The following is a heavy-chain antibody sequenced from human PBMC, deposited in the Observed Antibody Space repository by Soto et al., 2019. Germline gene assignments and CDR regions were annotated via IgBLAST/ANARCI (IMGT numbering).Heavy chain of an antibody. Sequence: ASVKVSCKTSGYTFTSYAMHWVRQAPGQRLEWMGWINAGNGNTKYSQKFQGRVTITRDTSASTAYMELSSLRSEDTAVYYCARDFKYSSGWYPSVERWGQGTLVTVSS. CDR1: GYTFTSYA. D-gene: IGHD6-19*01. CDR3: ARDFKYSSGWYPSVER. CDR2: INAGNGNT. V-gene: IGHV1-3*01. J-gene: IGHJ4*02.